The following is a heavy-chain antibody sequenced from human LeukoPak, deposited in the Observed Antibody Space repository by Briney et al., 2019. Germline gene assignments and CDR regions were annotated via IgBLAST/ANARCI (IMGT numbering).Heavy chain of an antibody. CDR1: GGSISSGSYY. V-gene: IGHV4-61*02. CDR3: ARVSVDTAIRKIWPTANAYYYYMDV. D-gene: IGHD5-18*01. Sequence: PSETLSLTCTVSGGSISSGSYYWSWIRQPAGKGLEWIGRIYTSGSTNYNPSLKSRVTISVDTSKNQFSLKLSSVTAADTAVYYCARVSVDTAIRKIWPTANAYYYYMDVWGKGTTVTVSS. J-gene: IGHJ6*03. CDR2: IYTSGST.